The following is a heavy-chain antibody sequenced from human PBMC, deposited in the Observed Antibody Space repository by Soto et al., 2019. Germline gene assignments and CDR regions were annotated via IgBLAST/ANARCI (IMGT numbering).Heavy chain of an antibody. D-gene: IGHD6-6*01. CDR1: GFTFSSYA. V-gene: IGHV3-23*01. J-gene: IGHJ4*02. CDR2: ISGSGGST. Sequence: GALRLSCAASGFTFSSYAMSWVRQAPGKGLEWVSAISGSGGSTYYADSVKGRFTISRDNSKNTLYLQMNSLRAEDTAVYYCAKSVGGSSSSPGLVDYWGQGTLVTVSS. CDR3: AKSVGGSSSSPGLVDY.